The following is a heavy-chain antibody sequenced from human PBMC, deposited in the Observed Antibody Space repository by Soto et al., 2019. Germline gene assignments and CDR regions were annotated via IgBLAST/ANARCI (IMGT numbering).Heavy chain of an antibody. CDR1: GFTFRNFV. J-gene: IGHJ4*02. CDR2: IRGTGGET. CDR3: AQDRGWGVVSPSHDY. D-gene: IGHD2-21*01. Sequence: EVELLESGGGIVQPGGSLRVSCVASGFTFRNFVMSWVRQAPGKGLEWVSAIRGTGGETFYADSVKGRFTISRDNTKNTLYLQMNSLRGEDTALSFCAQDRGWGVVSPSHDYWGQGTLVTVSS. V-gene: IGHV3-23*01.